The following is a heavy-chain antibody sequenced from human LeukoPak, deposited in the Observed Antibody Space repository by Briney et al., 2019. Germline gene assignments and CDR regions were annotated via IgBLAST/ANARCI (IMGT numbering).Heavy chain of an antibody. V-gene: IGHV3-23*01. D-gene: IGHD3-3*01. J-gene: IGHJ4*02. CDR1: GFTFSNAW. CDR3: AKDNLYYDFWSGYLRGYFDY. CDR2: ISGSGGST. Sequence: GGSLRLSCAASGFTFSNAWMNWVRQAPGKGLEWVSAISGSGGSTYYADSVKGRFTISRDNSKNTLYLQMNSLRAEDTAVYYCAKDNLYYDFWSGYLRGYFDYWGQGTRVTVSS.